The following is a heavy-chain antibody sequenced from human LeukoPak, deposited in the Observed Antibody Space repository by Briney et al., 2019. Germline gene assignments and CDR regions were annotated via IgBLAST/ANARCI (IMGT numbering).Heavy chain of an antibody. J-gene: IGHJ4*02. CDR2: ISAYNGDT. D-gene: IGHD3-22*01. Sequence: ASVKVSCKASGYTFTGYGISGVRQAPRQGRGWMGWISAYNGDTNYAQKLHGRVTMTRDTSTSTGYRGLRSLRYDDTAVYYCARDREGYYDSSGYANFDYWGQGTLVTVSS. V-gene: IGHV1-18*01. CDR1: GYTFTGYG. CDR3: ARDREGYYDSSGYANFDY.